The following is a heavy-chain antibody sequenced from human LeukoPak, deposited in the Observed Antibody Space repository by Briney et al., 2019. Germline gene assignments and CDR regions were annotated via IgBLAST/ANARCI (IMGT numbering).Heavy chain of an antibody. D-gene: IGHD6-13*01. J-gene: IGHJ4*02. CDR2: INHSGST. CDR1: GGSFSGYY. CDR3: ARGWPGIAAVNFDY. Sequence: PSETLSLTCAVYGGSFSGYYWSWIRQPPGKGLEWIGEINHSGSTNYNPSLKSRVTISVDTSKNQFSLKLSSMSAADTAVYYCARGWPGIAAVNFDYWGQGTLVTVSS. V-gene: IGHV4-34*01.